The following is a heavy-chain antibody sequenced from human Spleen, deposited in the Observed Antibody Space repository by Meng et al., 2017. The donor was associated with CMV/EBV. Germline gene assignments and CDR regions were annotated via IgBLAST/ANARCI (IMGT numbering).Heavy chain of an antibody. CDR1: GFTFSSYG. J-gene: IGHJ4*02. V-gene: IGHV3-21*01. Sequence: GGPLRLSCAASGFTFSSYGMNWVRQAPGKGLEWVSSITSFSTYIYYADSMKGRFTISRDNAKNSLYLQMTSLRAEDTAVYYCARKSDSSGLFTLDYWGQGTLVTVSS. CDR3: ARKSDSSGLFTLDY. D-gene: IGHD3-22*01. CDR2: ITSFSTYI.